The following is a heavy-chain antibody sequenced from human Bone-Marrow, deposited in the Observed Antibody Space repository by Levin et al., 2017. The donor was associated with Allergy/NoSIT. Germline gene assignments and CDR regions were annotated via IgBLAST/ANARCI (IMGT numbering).Heavy chain of an antibody. V-gene: IGHV1-69*01. J-gene: IGHJ4*02. CDR2: IIPIFGTA. D-gene: IGHD4-17*01. CDR1: GGTFSSYA. CDR3: ARHDYGDSRFDY. Sequence: KISCKASGGTFSSYAISWVRQAPGQGLEWMGGIIPIFGTANYAQKFQGRVTITADESTSTAYMELSSLRSEDTAVYYCARHDYGDSRFDYWGQGTLVTVSS.